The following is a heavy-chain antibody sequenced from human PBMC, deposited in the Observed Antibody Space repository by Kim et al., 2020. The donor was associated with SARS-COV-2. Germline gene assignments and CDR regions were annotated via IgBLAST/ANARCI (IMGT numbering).Heavy chain of an antibody. CDR1: GFTFSSYG. CDR3: AKVRFDY. V-gene: IGHV3-30*18. J-gene: IGHJ4*02. CDR2: ISYDGSNK. Sequence: GGSLRLSCAASGFTFSSYGMHWVRQAPGKGLEWVAVISYDGSNKYYADSVKGRFTISRDNSKNTLYLQMNSLRAEDTAVYYCAKVRFDYWGQGTLVTVSS.